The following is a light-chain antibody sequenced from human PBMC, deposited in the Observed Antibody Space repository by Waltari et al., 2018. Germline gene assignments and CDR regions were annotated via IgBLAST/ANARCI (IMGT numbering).Light chain of an antibody. CDR2: RSD. CDR1: ASNIGNNL. J-gene: IGLJ3*02. CDR3: AAWDDSLNGRWV. Sequence: QSVLTQPPSVSGTPGQRVTISCSGSASNIGNNLVNWYQQFPGKAPKLLIYRSDHRPSWAPDRFSGSKSGTSASLAISGLQSEDEADYYCAAWDDSLNGRWVFGGGTKVTVL. V-gene: IGLV1-44*01.